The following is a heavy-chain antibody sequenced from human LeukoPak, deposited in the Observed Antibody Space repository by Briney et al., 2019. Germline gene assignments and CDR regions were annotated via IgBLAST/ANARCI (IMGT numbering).Heavy chain of an antibody. CDR2: MNPNSGNT. CDR3: ATRRVTLYPGGMDV. Sequence: ASVKVSCKASGYTFTSYDINWVRQATGQGLEWMGWMNPNSGNTGYAQKFQGRVTMTRNTSISTAYMELSSLRSEDTAVYYCATRRVTLYPGGMDVRGQGTTVTVSS. V-gene: IGHV1-8*01. CDR1: GYTFTSYD. J-gene: IGHJ6*02. D-gene: IGHD1-14*01.